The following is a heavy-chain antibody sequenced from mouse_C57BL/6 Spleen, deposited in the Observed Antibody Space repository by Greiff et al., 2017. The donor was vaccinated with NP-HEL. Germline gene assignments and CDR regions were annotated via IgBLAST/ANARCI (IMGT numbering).Heavy chain of an antibody. CDR2: INYDGSST. CDR1: GFTFSDYY. V-gene: IGHV5-16*01. CDR3: ARGRGDYLYFDY. Sequence: EVQLQESEGGLVQPGSSMKLSCTASGFTFSDYYMAWVRQVPEKGLEWVANINYDGSSTYYLDSLKSRFIISRDNAKNILYLQMSSLKSEDTATYYCARGRGDYLYFDYWGQGTTLTVSS. J-gene: IGHJ2*01. D-gene: IGHD2-4*01.